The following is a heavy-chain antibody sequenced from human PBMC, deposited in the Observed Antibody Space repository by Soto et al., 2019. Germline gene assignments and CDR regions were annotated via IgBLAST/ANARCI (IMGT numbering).Heavy chain of an antibody. CDR1: GGSISSYY. V-gene: IGHV4-59*01. D-gene: IGHD1-20*01. CDR2: IYYSGST. Sequence: PSETLSLTCTVSGGSISSYYLSWIRQPPGKGLEWIGYIYYSGSTNYNPSLKSRVTISVDTSKNQFSLNLSSVTAADTAVYYCAREPIRGNWFDPWGQGTLVTVYS. CDR3: AREPIRGNWFDP. J-gene: IGHJ5*02.